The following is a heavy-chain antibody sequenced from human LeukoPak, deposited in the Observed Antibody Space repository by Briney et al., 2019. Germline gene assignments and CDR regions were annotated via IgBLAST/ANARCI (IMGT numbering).Heavy chain of an antibody. CDR1: GFTFSSYG. V-gene: IGHV3-23*01. D-gene: IGHD6-13*01. Sequence: GGSLRLSCAASGFTFSSYGMHWVRQAPGKGLEWVSAISGSGGSTYYADSVKGRFTISRDNSKNTLYLQMNSLRAEDTAVYYCARSALYSSSWYWGAFDIWGQGTMVTVSS. CDR2: ISGSGGST. J-gene: IGHJ3*02. CDR3: ARSALYSSSWYWGAFDI.